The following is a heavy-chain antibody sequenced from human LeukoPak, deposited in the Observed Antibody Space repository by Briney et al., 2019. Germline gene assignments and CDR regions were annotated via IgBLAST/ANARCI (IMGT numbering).Heavy chain of an antibody. CDR1: GGSISSSSYY. Sequence: SETLSLTCTVSGGSISSSSYYWGWVRQPPGKGLEWIGSIYYSGSTYYNPSLKSRVTISVDTSKNQFSLKLSSVTAADTAVYYCARRPQVVAAAGRGWFDPWGQGTLVTVSS. CDR3: ARRPQVVAAAGRGWFDP. J-gene: IGHJ5*02. D-gene: IGHD6-13*01. CDR2: IYYSGST. V-gene: IGHV4-39*01.